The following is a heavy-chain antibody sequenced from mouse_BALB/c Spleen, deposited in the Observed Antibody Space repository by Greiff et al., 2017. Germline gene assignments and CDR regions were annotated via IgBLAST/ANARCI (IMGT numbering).Heavy chain of an antibody. Sequence: EVQLQQSGAELVKPGASVKLSCTASGFNIKDTYMHWVKQRPEQGLEWIGRIDPANGNTKYDPKFQGKATITADTSSNTAYLQLSSLTSEDTAVYYCARWDYYGSSLDYWGQGTTLTVSS. D-gene: IGHD1-1*01. CDR2: IDPANGNT. CDR3: ARWDYYGSSLDY. V-gene: IGHV14-3*02. J-gene: IGHJ2*01. CDR1: GFNIKDTY.